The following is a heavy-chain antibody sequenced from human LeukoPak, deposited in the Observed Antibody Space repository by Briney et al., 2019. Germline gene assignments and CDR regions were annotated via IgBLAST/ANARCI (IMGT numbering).Heavy chain of an antibody. CDR3: ARGGAYYYDSSGDAFDI. V-gene: IGHV4-30-4*08. D-gene: IGHD3-22*01. CDR2: IYYSGST. CDR1: GGSISSSSYY. J-gene: IGHJ3*02. Sequence: SETLSLTCTVSGGSISSSSYYWGWIRQPPGKGLEWIGYIYYSGSTYYNPSLKSRVTISVDTSKNQFSLKLSSVTAADTAVYYCARGGAYYYDSSGDAFDIWGQGTMVTVSS.